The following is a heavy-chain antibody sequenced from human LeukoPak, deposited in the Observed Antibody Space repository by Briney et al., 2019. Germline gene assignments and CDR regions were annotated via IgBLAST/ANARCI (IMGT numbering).Heavy chain of an antibody. D-gene: IGHD3-9*01. V-gene: IGHV1-69*06. Sequence: SVKVSCTASGGTFSSYAISWVRQATGQGLEWMGGIIPIFGTANYAQKFQGRVTITADKSTSTAYMELSSLRSEDTAVYYCAITLRYFDWLLSYIDYWGQGTLVTVSS. J-gene: IGHJ4*02. CDR2: IIPIFGTA. CDR3: AITLRYFDWLLSYIDY. CDR1: GGTFSSYA.